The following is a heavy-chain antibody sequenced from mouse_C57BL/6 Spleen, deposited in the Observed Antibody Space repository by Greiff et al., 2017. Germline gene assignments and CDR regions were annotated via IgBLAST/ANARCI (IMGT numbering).Heavy chain of an antibody. Sequence: VQLQQSGAELARPGASVKLSCKASGYTFPSYGISWVKQRTGQGLEWIGEIYPRSGNTYYNEKFKGKAPLTADKASSTAYMELRSLTSEDSAVYFCARQGDSSGYDYYAMDYWGQGTSVTVSS. CDR2: IYPRSGNT. J-gene: IGHJ4*01. D-gene: IGHD3-2*02. CDR1: GYTFPSYG. CDR3: ARQGDSSGYDYYAMDY. V-gene: IGHV1-81*01.